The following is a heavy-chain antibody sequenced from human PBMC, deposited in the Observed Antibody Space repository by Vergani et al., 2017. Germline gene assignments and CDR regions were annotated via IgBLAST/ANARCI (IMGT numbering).Heavy chain of an antibody. Sequence: EVQLVESGGGLVQPGGSLRLSCAASGFTFSSYSMNWVRQAPGKGLEWVSYISSSSSTIYYADSMKGRFTISRDNAKNSLYLQMNSLRAEDTAVYYCARERSIVVVPAAIGYWGQGTLVTVSS. D-gene: IGHD2-2*02. V-gene: IGHV3-48*01. CDR1: GFTFSSYS. CDR3: ARERSIVVVPAAIGY. CDR2: ISSSSSTI. J-gene: IGHJ4*02.